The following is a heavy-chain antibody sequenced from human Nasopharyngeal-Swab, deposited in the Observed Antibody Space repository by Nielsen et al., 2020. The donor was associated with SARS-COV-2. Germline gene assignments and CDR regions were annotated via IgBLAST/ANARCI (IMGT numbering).Heavy chain of an antibody. CDR2: IGDKDHNYAT. Sequence: GGSLRLSCAASGFIFSASAMHWVRQASGKELEWVGRIGDKDHNYATTYGASVKGRFTISRDDSKNTVFLHMDSLRTEDTALYYCTTDFYFDYWGQGTLVTVSS. V-gene: IGHV3-73*01. J-gene: IGHJ4*02. CDR1: GFIFSASA. CDR3: TTDFYFDY.